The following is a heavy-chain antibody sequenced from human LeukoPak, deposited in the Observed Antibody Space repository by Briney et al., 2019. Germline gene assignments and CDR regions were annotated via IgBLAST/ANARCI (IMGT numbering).Heavy chain of an antibody. CDR1: GFTFSSYT. CDR2: ISSSSSYI. J-gene: IGHJ6*03. CDR3: ARATWDANYYYYMDV. V-gene: IGHV3-21*01. Sequence: GGSLRLSCAASGFTFSSYTMKWVRQAPGKGLEWVSSISSSSSYIYYADSVKGRFTISRDNAKNSLFLQMNSLRAEDTAVYFCARATWDANYYYYMDVWGKGTTVTISS. D-gene: IGHD1-26*01.